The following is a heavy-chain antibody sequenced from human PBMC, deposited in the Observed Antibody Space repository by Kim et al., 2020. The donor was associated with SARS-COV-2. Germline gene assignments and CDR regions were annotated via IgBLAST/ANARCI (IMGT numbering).Heavy chain of an antibody. D-gene: IGHD6-13*01. Sequence: SVKCRFTISRDNSKNTLYLQMNGLRAEDTAVYYCAKDPRGYSSSCRWFDPWGQGTLVTVSS. CDR3: AKDPRGYSSSCRWFDP. V-gene: IGHV3-23*01. J-gene: IGHJ5*02.